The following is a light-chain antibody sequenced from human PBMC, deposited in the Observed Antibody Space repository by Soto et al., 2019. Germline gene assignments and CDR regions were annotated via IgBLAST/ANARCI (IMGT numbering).Light chain of an antibody. CDR3: MQALQTPLT. CDR1: QSLLHSNGYNY. J-gene: IGKJ4*01. Sequence: DIVITQSPLSLPFTPSDPSSISCRPSQSLLHSNGYNYLDWYLQKPGQSPQLLIYLGSNRSSGVPDRFSGSGSGTDFTLKISRVEAEDVGVYYCMQALQTPLTFGGGTKVDI. V-gene: IGKV2-28*01. CDR2: LGS.